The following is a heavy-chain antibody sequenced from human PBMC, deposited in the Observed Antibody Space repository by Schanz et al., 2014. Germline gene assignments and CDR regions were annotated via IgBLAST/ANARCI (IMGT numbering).Heavy chain of an antibody. CDR3: ARGGYSYALSAFDI. CDR1: GYTFSSYG. V-gene: IGHV1-18*01. CDR2: ISAYNGHT. J-gene: IGHJ3*02. Sequence: QVQLVQSGAEVKKPGASVKVSCKASGYTFSSYGITWVRQAPGQGLEWMGWISAYNGHTDYAQKLQGRVTLTTDTSTSTAYMELRNLRSDDTAVYYCARGGYSYALSAFDIWGQGTMVTVSS. D-gene: IGHD5-18*01.